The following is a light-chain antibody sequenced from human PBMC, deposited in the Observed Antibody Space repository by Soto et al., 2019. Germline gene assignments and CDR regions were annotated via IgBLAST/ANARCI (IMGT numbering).Light chain of an antibody. J-gene: IGKJ1*01. CDR1: QSLTSSY. Sequence: EVVLTQSPGTLSLSPGERATLSCRASQSLTSSYLAWYQQKPGQSPRLLIYGASRRATGIPDRFSGSGSGTDFTLTISRLEPEDFAVYYCQQYDASLWTFCQGTKVDIK. CDR3: QQYDASLWT. V-gene: IGKV3-20*01. CDR2: GAS.